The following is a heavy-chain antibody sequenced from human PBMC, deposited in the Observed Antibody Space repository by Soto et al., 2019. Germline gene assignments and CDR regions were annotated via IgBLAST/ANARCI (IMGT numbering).Heavy chain of an antibody. Sequence: SVKVSCKASGGTFSSYAISWVRQAPGQGLEWMGGIIPIFGTANYAQKFQGRVTITADKSTSTAYMELSSLRSEDTAVYYCARGAYYDFWSGYYYWGQGTLVTVPQ. V-gene: IGHV1-69*06. CDR2: IIPIFGTA. CDR1: GGTFSSYA. CDR3: ARGAYYDFWSGYYY. J-gene: IGHJ4*02. D-gene: IGHD3-3*01.